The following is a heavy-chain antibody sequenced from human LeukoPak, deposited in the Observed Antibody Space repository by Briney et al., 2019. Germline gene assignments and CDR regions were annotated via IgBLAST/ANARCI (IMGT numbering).Heavy chain of an antibody. V-gene: IGHV3-23*01. Sequence: GGSLRLSCAASRFTFSSYGMSWVRQAPGKGLEWVSAISGSGGSTHYADSVKGRFTISRDNSKNTLYLQMNSLRADDTAVYYCVRGYSYGWFDPWGQGTLVTVSS. CDR2: ISGSGGST. J-gene: IGHJ5*02. D-gene: IGHD5-18*01. CDR3: VRGYSYGWFDP. CDR1: RFTFSSYG.